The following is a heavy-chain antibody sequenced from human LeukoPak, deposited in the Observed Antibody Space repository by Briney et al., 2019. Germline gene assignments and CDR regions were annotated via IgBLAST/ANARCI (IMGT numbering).Heavy chain of an antibody. J-gene: IGHJ5*02. V-gene: IGHV4-38-2*02. CDR3: ARDALGYCSGGSCGVVWFDP. CDR2: IYHSGST. D-gene: IGHD2-15*01. Sequence: SETLSLTCTVSGYSISSGYYWGWIQPPPGKGLEWIGSIYHSGSTYYNPSLKSRVTISVDTSKNQFSLKLSSVTAADTAVYYCARDALGYCSGGSCGVVWFDPWGQGTLVTVSS. CDR1: GYSISSGYY.